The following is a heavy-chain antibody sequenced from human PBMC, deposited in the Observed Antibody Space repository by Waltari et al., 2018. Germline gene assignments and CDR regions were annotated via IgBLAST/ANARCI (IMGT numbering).Heavy chain of an antibody. CDR3: AREFGTIARFDY. CDR1: GYTFSDHT. D-gene: IGHD3-16*01. J-gene: IGHJ4*02. CDR2: IRGNSVYI. V-gene: IGHV3-48*01. Sequence: EVQLVESGGGLVQPGGSLRLSCVASGYTFSDHTIIWVRQAPGKGLEWISYIRGNSVYIYYADSVKGRFIVSRDNAQNTAFLRMNTLRAEDTAVYYCAREFGTIARFDYWGQGTLVAVSS.